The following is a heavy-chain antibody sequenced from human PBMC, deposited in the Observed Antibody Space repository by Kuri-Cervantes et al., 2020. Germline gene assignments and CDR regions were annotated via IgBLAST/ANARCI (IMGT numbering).Heavy chain of an antibody. CDR2: INHSGST. CDR3: ARGVTTGYSSSWYPAHYYYYMDV. CDR1: GYPVNNMYY. D-gene: IGHD6-13*01. Sequence: SEALSVSCTVSGYPVNNMYYWNWIRQYQEKGLEWIGEINHSGSTNYYPSLKSRVTISVDTSKNQFTLKLSSVTAADTAVYYCARGVTTGYSSSWYPAHYYYYMDVWGKGTTVTVSS. V-gene: IGHV4-38-2*02. J-gene: IGHJ6*03.